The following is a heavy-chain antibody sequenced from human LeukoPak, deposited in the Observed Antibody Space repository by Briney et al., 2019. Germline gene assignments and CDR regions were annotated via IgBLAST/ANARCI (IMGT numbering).Heavy chain of an antibody. D-gene: IGHD3-10*02. CDR1: GYTFTGYY. CDR2: INPNSGGT. CDR3: ATMYGYPEDYYMDV. V-gene: IGHV1-2*02. J-gene: IGHJ6*03. Sequence: GASVKVSCKASGYTFTGYYMHWVRQAPGQGLEWMGWINPNSGGTNYAQKFQGRVTMTRDTSISTAYMELSRLRSDDTPVYYCATMYGYPEDYYMDVWGKGTTVTVSS.